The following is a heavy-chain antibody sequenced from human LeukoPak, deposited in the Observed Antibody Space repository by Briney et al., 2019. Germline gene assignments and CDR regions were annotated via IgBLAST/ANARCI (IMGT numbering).Heavy chain of an antibody. V-gene: IGHV1-69*04. Sequence: ASVKVSCKASGGTFSSYAISWVRQAPGQGLGWMGRIIPILGIANYAQKFQGRVTITADKSTSTAYMELSSLRSEDTAVYYCARAGRSVEMATIGVYYFDYWGQGTLVTVSS. CDR1: GGTFSSYA. J-gene: IGHJ4*02. CDR3: ARAGRSVEMATIGVYYFDY. D-gene: IGHD5-24*01. CDR2: IIPILGIA.